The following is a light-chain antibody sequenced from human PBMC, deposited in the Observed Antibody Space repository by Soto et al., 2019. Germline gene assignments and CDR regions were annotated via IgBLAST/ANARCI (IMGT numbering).Light chain of an antibody. Sequence: QSVLTQPPSASGTPGQRVTISCSGSSSNIGSNYVYWYQQLPGTAPKLLIYSNNQRPSGVPDRFSGSKSGTSASLAISGRRSEDEADYYCAAWYDSLSGGVFGGGTKLTVL. CDR2: SNN. V-gene: IGLV1-47*02. J-gene: IGLJ2*01. CDR1: SSNIGSNY. CDR3: AAWYDSLSGGV.